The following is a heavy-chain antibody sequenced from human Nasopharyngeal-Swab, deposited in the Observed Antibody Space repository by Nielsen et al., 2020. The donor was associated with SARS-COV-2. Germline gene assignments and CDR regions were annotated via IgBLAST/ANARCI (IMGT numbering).Heavy chain of an antibody. D-gene: IGHD6-13*01. CDR1: GFTFSSYA. Sequence: GESLDISCAASGFTFSSYAMHWVRQAPGKGLEWVAVISYDGSKKYYADSVKGRFTISRDNSKNTLYLQMNSLRAEDTAVYYCVRDQGSSWYTYYYYYGMDVWGQGTTVTVSS. CDR3: VRDQGSSWYTYYYYYGMDV. J-gene: IGHJ6*02. V-gene: IGHV3-30-3*01. CDR2: ISYDGSKK.